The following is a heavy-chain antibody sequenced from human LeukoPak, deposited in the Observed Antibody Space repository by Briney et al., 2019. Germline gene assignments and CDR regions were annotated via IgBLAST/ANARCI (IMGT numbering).Heavy chain of an antibody. CDR3: ARHMVKGNYFDY. V-gene: IGHV3-21*01. CDR2: ISSSSSYI. D-gene: IGHD5-18*01. Sequence: PGGSLRLSCAASGFTFSSYSMNWVRQAPGKGLEWVSSISSSSSYIYYADSVKGRFTISRDNAKNSLYLQMNSLRAEGTAVYYCARHMVKGNYFDYWGQGTLVTVSS. J-gene: IGHJ4*02. CDR1: GFTFSSYS.